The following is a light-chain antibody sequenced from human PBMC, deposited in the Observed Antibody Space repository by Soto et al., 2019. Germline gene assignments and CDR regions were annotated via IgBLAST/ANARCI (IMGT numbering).Light chain of an antibody. V-gene: IGKV3-20*01. J-gene: IGKJ1*01. CDR1: QSVRSTY. CDR2: GVS. Sequence: EIVLPQSPGTLSLSPGERATLSCRASQSVRSTYLAWYQQKLGQAPRFLIYGVSSRATGIPDRFSGSGSGTDFTLTISRLEPEDFAVYFCQQYGDSPWTFGQGTKV. CDR3: QQYGDSPWT.